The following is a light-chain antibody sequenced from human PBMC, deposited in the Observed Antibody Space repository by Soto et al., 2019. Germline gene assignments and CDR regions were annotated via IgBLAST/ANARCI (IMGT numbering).Light chain of an antibody. Sequence: EIVLTQSPATLSLSPGERATLSCRASQSLSNFLAWYQQKPGQAPRLLIYDASNRATGIPVRFSGSGSGTEFTLTISSLQSEDFAVYYCQQYNNWSYTFGQGTKLEIK. CDR2: DAS. J-gene: IGKJ2*01. V-gene: IGKV3-11*01. CDR1: QSLSNF. CDR3: QQYNNWSYT.